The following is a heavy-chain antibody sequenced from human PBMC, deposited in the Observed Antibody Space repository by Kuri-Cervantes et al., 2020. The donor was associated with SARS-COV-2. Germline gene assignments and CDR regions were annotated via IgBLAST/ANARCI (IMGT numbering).Heavy chain of an antibody. CDR3: ATDTAMVDY. D-gene: IGHD5-18*01. CDR2: IRYDGSNK. J-gene: IGHJ4*02. CDR1: GFTFSSYG. Sequence: GESLKISCAASGFTFSSYGMHWVRQAPGKGLEWVAFIRYDGSNKYYADSVKGRFTISRDNSKNTLYLQMDSLRAEDTAVYYCATDTAMVDYWGQGTLVTVSS. V-gene: IGHV3-30*02.